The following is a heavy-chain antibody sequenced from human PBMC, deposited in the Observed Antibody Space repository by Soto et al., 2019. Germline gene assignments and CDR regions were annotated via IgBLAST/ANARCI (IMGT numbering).Heavy chain of an antibody. CDR1: GFDFINNA. V-gene: IGHV3-23*01. Sequence: EAQLLESGGKLVQPGGSLRLSCAASGFDFINNAMAWVRQAPGKGLEWVSTISADITYTYYADAVRGRFTVSRDNSKNTVYLHMNSLRADDTAVYYCANQNTAKRAFDIWGQGTRVTVSS. J-gene: IGHJ3*02. CDR3: ANQNTAKRAFDI. D-gene: IGHD2-21*02. CDR2: ISADITYT.